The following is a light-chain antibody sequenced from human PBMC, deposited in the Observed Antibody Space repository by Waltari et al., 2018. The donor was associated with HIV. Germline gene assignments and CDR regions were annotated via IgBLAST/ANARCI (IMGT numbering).Light chain of an antibody. Sequence: IQITHSPSSLSASVGHRVTLTCRASQSISRSLNWYQQKPGQAPKLLFYAASSLHGGVPSRFTASGSWTDFTLIISSLQPEDSATYYCQQTYNTPHTFGQGTKREIK. CDR2: AAS. CDR1: QSISRS. J-gene: IGKJ2*01. V-gene: IGKV1-39*01. CDR3: QQTYNTPHT.